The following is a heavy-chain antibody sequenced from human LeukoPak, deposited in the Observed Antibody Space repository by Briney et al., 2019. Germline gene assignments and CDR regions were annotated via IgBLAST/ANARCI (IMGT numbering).Heavy chain of an antibody. CDR3: ARDGGGQCSGGSCYYY. CDR2: IYYSGST. CDR1: GGSISSGGYY. J-gene: IGHJ4*02. D-gene: IGHD2-15*01. Sequence: SQTLSLTCTVSGGSISSGGYYWSWIPQHPGKGLEWIGYIYYSGSTYYNPSIKSRATISIDTSQNQCSLTLSSVTAADTAVYYCARDGGGQCSGGSCYYYWGQGTLVTVSS. V-gene: IGHV4-31*03.